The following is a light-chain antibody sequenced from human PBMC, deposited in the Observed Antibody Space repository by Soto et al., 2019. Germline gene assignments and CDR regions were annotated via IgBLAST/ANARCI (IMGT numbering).Light chain of an antibody. CDR1: QSVISS. CDR3: QHYNNWLGT. J-gene: IGKJ4*01. CDR2: GAS. V-gene: IGKV3-15*01. Sequence: EIVVTQSQALLSVSPGERVTLACRASQSVISSIAWYQQKLGQAPRLLIYGASTRATGIPARFSGSGSGTEFFLTISSLQSEDFAMYYCQHYNNWLGTFGGGTKVEIK.